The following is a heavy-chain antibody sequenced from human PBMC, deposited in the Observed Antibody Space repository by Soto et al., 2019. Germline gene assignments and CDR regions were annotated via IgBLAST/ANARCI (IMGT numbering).Heavy chain of an antibody. Sequence: EVQLVESGGGMIQPGESLRLSCVASGFTFSDAWMKWVRHAPGKGLEWVGRIKSKPNGGTTDYAAPLKGRVTIFRDDPQNTVYLQMDSLKTEDTDVYYCAYYRESSGLRHFGYWGQGSRVTVSS. CDR1: GFTFSDAW. CDR2: IKSKPNGGTT. D-gene: IGHD3-22*01. CDR3: AYYRESSGLRHFGY. J-gene: IGHJ4*02. V-gene: IGHV3-15*07.